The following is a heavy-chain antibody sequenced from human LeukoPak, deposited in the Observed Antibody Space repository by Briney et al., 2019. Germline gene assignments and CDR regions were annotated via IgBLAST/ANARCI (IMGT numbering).Heavy chain of an antibody. CDR3: ARGAFGDVVVPAAIPLDAFDI. Sequence: ASVKVSCKASGYTFTGYYMHWVRQAPGQGLEWMGWINPNSGGTNYAQKFQGRVTMTRDTSISTAYMELSRLRSGDTAVYYCARGAFGDVVVPAAIPLDAFDIWGQGTMVTVSS. J-gene: IGHJ3*02. D-gene: IGHD2-2*01. CDR1: GYTFTGYY. V-gene: IGHV1-2*02. CDR2: INPNSGGT.